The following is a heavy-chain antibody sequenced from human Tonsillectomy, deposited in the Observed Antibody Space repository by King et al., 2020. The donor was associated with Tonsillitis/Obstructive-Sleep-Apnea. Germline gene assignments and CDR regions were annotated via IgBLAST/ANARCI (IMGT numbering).Heavy chain of an antibody. CDR1: GFTFSSYE. D-gene: IGHD5-18*01. J-gene: IGHJ6*03. CDR3: ARDTGGYSYGLLYYDYYYMDV. V-gene: IGHV3-48*03. CDR2: ISSSGSTI. Sequence: VQLVESGGGLVQPGGSLRLSCAASGFTFSSYEMNWVRQAPGKGLEWVSYISSSGSTIYYADSVKGRFTISRDNAKNSLYLQMNSLRAEDTAVYYCARDTGGYSYGLLYYDYYYMDVWGKGTTVTVSS.